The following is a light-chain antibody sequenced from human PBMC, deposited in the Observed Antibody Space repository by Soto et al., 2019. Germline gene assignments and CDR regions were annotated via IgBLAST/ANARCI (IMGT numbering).Light chain of an antibody. CDR1: SSNIGSNT. J-gene: IGLJ2*01. V-gene: IGLV1-44*01. CDR3: AAWDDSLNGHVI. CDR2: SNY. Sequence: QPVLTQPPSASGTPGQRVTISCSGSSSNIGSNTVNWYQQLPGTAPKLLIYSNYQRPSGVPDRFSGSKSGTSASLAISGLQSEDEAEYYCAAWDDSLNGHVIFGGGTKLTVL.